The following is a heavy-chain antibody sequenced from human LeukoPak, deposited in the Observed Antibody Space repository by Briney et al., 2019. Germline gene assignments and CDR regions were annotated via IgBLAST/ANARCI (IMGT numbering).Heavy chain of an antibody. D-gene: IGHD3-22*01. Sequence: GGSLRLSCAASGFTFSSYEMNWVRQAPGKGLEWVSYISSSGSTIYYADSVKGRFTISRDNAKNSLYLQMNSLRAEDTAVYYCARVQDYYDSSGYYSYYYYYYMDVWGKGTTVTVSS. V-gene: IGHV3-48*03. CDR2: ISSSGSTI. CDR3: ARVQDYYDSSGYYSYYYYYYMDV. J-gene: IGHJ6*03. CDR1: GFTFSSYE.